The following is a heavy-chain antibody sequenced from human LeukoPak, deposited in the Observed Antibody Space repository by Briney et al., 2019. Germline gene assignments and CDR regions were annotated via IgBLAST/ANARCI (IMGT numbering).Heavy chain of an antibody. CDR2: INSDVSTT. D-gene: IGHD1-26*01. V-gene: IGHV3-74*01. CDR1: GFTSCAYW. J-gene: IGHJ3*02. Sequence: GGSLRLSCAASGFTSCAYWMHWVRQVPGKGLVWVSRINSDVSTTNYADSVKGRFTISRDNAKNTIYLQMNSLRAEDTAVYYCARYGRYRAFDIWGPGTMVTVSS. CDR3: ARYGRYRAFDI.